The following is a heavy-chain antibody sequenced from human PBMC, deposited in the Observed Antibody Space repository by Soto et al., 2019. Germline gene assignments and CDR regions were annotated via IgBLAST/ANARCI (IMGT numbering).Heavy chain of an antibody. CDR1: GFTFSSYS. CDR3: ARESRFLEWLSLNWFDS. Sequence: EVQLVESGGGLVQPGGSLRLSCAASGFTFSSYSMNWVRQAPGKGLEWVSYISSSSSNIYYADSVKGRFTISRDNAKNSLYLQMNSLRDEDTAVYYCARESRFLEWLSLNWFDSWGQGTLVTVSS. CDR2: ISSSSSNI. V-gene: IGHV3-48*02. J-gene: IGHJ5*01. D-gene: IGHD3-3*01.